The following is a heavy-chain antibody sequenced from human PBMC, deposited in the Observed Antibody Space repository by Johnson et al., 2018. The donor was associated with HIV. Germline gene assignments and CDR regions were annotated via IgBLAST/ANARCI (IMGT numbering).Heavy chain of an antibody. CDR2: ISGSGGST. CDR3: ARGGRGHDAFDI. J-gene: IGHJ3*02. Sequence: VQLVESGGGLVQPGGSLRLSCAASGFNFSTHAMSWVRQAPGKGLEWVSGISGSGGSTYYADSVKGRFTISRDNSKNTLYLQMNSLRAGDTAVYYCARGGRGHDAFDIWGQGTMVTVSS. V-gene: IGHV3-23*04. CDR1: GFNFSTHA.